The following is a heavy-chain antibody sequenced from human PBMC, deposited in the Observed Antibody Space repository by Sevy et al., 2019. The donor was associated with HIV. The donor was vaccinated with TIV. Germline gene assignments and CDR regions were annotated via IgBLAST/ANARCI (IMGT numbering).Heavy chain of an antibody. CDR1: GFTFDDYA. J-gene: IGHJ4*02. V-gene: IGHV3-9*01. Sequence: GGSLRLSCAASGFTFDDYAMHWVRQVPGKGLESVAGITWNSGSIGYADSVKGRFTISRDNAKKSVYLQMNSLRAEDTALYYCAKDNVGYSSGWYFYFDFWGQGTLVTVSS. CDR3: AKDNVGYSSGWYFYFDF. CDR2: ITWNSGSI. D-gene: IGHD6-13*01.